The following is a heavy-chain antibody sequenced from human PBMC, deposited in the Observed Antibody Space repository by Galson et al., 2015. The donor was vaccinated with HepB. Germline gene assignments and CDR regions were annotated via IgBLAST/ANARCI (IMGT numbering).Heavy chain of an antibody. CDR3: ARGKKSVLVRGVISYYYYGMDV. CDR1: GSTFSNFA. CDR2: VSSDGIHT. J-gene: IGHJ6*02. Sequence: SLRLSCAASGSTFSNFAMNWVRQAPGRGLEWVAVVSSDGIHTNYADSVKGRFTISRDNSEKTLFLQMNGLRANDTGLYFCARGKKSVLVRGVISYYYYGMDVWGQGTTVIVSS. D-gene: IGHD3-10*01. V-gene: IGHV3-30*04.